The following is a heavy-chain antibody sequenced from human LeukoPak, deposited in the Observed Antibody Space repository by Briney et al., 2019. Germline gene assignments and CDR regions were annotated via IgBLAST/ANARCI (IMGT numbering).Heavy chain of an antibody. CDR1: GFTFTSSA. Sequence: AASVKVSCKASGFTFTSSAVQWVRQARGQRLEWIGWIVVGSGNTNYAQKFQERVTITRDMSTSTAYMELSSLRSDDTAVYYCARDLMDTPMWEFDYWGQGTLVTVSS. CDR3: ARDLMDTPMWEFDY. J-gene: IGHJ4*02. V-gene: IGHV1-58*01. CDR2: IVVGSGNT. D-gene: IGHD5-18*01.